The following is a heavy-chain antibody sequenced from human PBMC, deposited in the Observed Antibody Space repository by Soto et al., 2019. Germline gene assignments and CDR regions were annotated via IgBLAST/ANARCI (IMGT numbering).Heavy chain of an antibody. V-gene: IGHV1-46*01. CDR1: GYTFTHYY. CDR2: INPASGST. D-gene: IGHD6-13*01. Sequence: QVQLVQSGAEVKKPGASVKVSCRTSGYTFTHYYIHWVRQAPGQGLEWLGIINPASGSTNYAQDFQGRVTLTMDTSTTTGYMELSGLRAEDTAIFYCARDLAAGEHWGQGTLVTVSS. J-gene: IGHJ4*02. CDR3: ARDLAAGEH.